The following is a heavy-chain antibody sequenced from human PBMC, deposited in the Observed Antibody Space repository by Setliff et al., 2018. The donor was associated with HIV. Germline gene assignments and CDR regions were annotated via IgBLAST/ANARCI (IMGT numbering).Heavy chain of an antibody. CDR1: GGSISSSSYS. Sequence: PSETLSLTCTVSGGSISSSSYSWGWIRQPPGKGLELIGSIYYTGTTYYHPSLESRVTLSVDMSRNQFSLRLASVTAADTGVYYCARHSDSSSWPPGGYYHYMDVWGKGTTVTVSS. J-gene: IGHJ6*03. CDR2: IYYTGTT. CDR3: ARHSDSSSWPPGGYYHYMDV. V-gene: IGHV4-39*01. D-gene: IGHD6-13*01.